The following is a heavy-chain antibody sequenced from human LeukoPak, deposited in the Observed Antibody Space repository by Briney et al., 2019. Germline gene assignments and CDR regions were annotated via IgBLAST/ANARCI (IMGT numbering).Heavy chain of an antibody. V-gene: IGHV3-30-3*01. Sequence: GRSLRLSCAASGFTFSTYAMHWVRQAPGKGLEWVAVILYDGTNQYYADSVKGRFTISRDNSRNTLYLQMNSLKVEDTAVYYCARDFRDYRDYVAYFDSWGQGTLVTVSS. D-gene: IGHD4-17*01. CDR3: ARDFRDYRDYVAYFDS. CDR2: ILYDGTNQ. J-gene: IGHJ4*02. CDR1: GFTFSTYA.